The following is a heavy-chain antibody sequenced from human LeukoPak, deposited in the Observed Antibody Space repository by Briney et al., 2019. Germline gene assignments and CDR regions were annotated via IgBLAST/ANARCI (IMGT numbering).Heavy chain of an antibody. J-gene: IGHJ6*02. CDR1: GGSISSYY. CDR3: AREKPVVVTASLMDV. Sequence: PSETLSLTCTVSGGSISSYYWSWIRQPPGKGLEWIGYISYSGRTNYNPSLKSRVSISVDTSKNQFSLKLSSVTAADTAVYYCAREKPVVVTASLMDVWGQGTTVTVSS. CDR2: ISYSGRT. V-gene: IGHV4-59*12. D-gene: IGHD2-21*02.